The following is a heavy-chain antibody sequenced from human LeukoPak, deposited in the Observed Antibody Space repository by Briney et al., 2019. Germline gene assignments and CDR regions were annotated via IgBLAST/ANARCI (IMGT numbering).Heavy chain of an antibody. V-gene: IGHV3-74*01. CDR2: INSDGSGT. D-gene: IGHD3-10*01. Sequence: GGSLRLSCAVSGFTFSSYWMHWVRQAPGKGLVWVSRINSDGSGTSYADSVKGRFTISRDNAKNTLYLQMNSLRAEDTAVYYCARDATMVRGVIDYWGQGTLVIVSS. CDR3: ARDATMVRGVIDY. CDR1: GFTFSSYW. J-gene: IGHJ4*02.